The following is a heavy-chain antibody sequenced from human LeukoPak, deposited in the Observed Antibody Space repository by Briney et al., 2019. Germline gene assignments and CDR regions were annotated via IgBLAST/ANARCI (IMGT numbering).Heavy chain of an antibody. CDR2: IYSSGST. CDR1: GGSISTYY. V-gene: IGHV4-59*01. CDR3: PKEQWTLVEALGMDV. D-gene: IGHD1/OR15-1a*01. Sequence: SETLSLTCTVSGGSISTYYWSWIRQPPGKGLEWIGYIYSSGSTNYNPSLKSRVTISVDTSKHQFSLKLSSVTAADTAVYYCPKEQWTLVEALGMDVWAKGPRSPSP. J-gene: IGHJ6*02.